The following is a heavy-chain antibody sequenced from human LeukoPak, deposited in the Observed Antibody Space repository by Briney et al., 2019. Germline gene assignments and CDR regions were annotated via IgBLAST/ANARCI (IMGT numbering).Heavy chain of an antibody. J-gene: IGHJ4*02. D-gene: IGHD1-1*01. CDR3: AKGDNWNDVGYFDY. V-gene: IGHV3-23*01. CDR1: GFTFSGYA. Sequence: GGSLKLSCAASGFTFSGYAMSWLRQAPGKGLEFVSAISGDTGSTFYADSVKGRFTISRDNSKNTLYLQMNSLRAEDTAVYYCAKGDNWNDVGYFDYWGQGTLVTVSS. CDR2: ISGDTGST.